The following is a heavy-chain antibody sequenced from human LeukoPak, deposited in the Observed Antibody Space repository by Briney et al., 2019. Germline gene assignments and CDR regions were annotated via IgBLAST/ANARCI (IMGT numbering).Heavy chain of an antibody. J-gene: IGHJ4*02. V-gene: IGHV3-43*01. CDR1: GFTFDDYT. CDR2: ISWDGGST. Sequence: GGSLRLYCAASGFTFDDYTMHWVRQAPGKGLEWVSLISWDGGSTYYADSVRGRFTISRDNSKNSLYLQMNSLRTEDTALYYCAKPYGSGSSYFDYWGQGTLVTVSS. CDR3: AKPYGSGSSYFDY. D-gene: IGHD3-10*01.